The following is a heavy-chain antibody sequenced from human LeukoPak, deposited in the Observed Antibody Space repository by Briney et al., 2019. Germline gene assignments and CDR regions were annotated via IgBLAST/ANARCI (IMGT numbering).Heavy chain of an antibody. CDR2: ISGSGGST. Sequence: PGGSLRLSCAASGFTFSSYAMSWLRQAPGKGLEWVSAISGSGGSTYYADSVKGRFTISRDNSKNTLYLQMNSLRAEDTAVYYCAKDYADFWSGYPSWGQGTLVTVSS. V-gene: IGHV3-23*01. J-gene: IGHJ4*02. CDR3: AKDYADFWSGYPS. CDR1: GFTFSSYA. D-gene: IGHD3-3*01.